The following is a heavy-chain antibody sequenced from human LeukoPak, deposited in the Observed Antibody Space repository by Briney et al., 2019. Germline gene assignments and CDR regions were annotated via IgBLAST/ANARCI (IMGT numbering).Heavy chain of an antibody. CDR2: IYYSGST. V-gene: IGHV4-39*07. D-gene: IGHD1-1*01. CDR3: ARALQLEREFDWFDP. J-gene: IGHJ5*02. Sequence: SETLSLTCTVSGGSISGTSYYWGWIRQPPGKGLEWIGSIYYSGSTYYNPSLKSRVTISVDTSKNQFSLKVRSVTAADTAVYYCARALQLEREFDWFDPWGQGTLVTVPS. CDR1: GGSISGTSYY.